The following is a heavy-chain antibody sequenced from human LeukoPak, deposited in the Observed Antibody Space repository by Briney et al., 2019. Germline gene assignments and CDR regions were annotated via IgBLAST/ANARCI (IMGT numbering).Heavy chain of an antibody. J-gene: IGHJ6*02. CDR2: ISGSGGST. CDR1: GFTFSSYA. D-gene: IGHD1-1*01. V-gene: IGHV3-23*01. CDR3: AKGHWPFYYYYGMDV. Sequence: GGSLRLSCAASGFTFSSYAMSWVRQAPGKGLEWVSAISGSGGSTYYADSVKGRFTIPRDNSKNTLYLQMNSLRAEDTAVYYCAKGHWPFYYYYGMDVWGQGTTVTVSS.